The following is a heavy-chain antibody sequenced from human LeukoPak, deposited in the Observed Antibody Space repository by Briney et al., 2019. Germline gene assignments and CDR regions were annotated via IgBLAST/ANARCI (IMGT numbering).Heavy chain of an antibody. CDR1: GFSFSSTW. CDR3: ARGQSYMDV. J-gene: IGHJ6*03. Sequence: PGGSLRLSCDGSGFSFSSTWMYWVRQVPEKGLVWVSRINSDGDTINYADSVRGRFTVSRDNAKKTLYLQMNSLRVEDTAVYYCARGQSYMDVCGKGTTVTVFS. V-gene: IGHV3-74*01. CDR2: INSDGDTI.